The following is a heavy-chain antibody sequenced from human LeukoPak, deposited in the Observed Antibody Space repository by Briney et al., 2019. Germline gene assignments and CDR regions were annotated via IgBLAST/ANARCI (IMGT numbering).Heavy chain of an antibody. D-gene: IGHD3-10*01. CDR2: IYNNWST. CDR3: ARGVSQVRGMWFDP. CDR1: SGSVSSGTYY. Sequence: SQTLSLTXIVSSGSVSSGTYYWSWIRQPAGKELEWIGRIYNNWSTDYNPSLRSRVTISLDTSKNHFSLQVSSVTAADTAVYYCARGVSQVRGMWFDPWGPGTLVTVSS. J-gene: IGHJ5*02. V-gene: IGHV4-61*02.